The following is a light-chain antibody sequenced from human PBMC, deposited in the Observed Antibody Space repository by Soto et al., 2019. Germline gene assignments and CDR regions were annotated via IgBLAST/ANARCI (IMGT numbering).Light chain of an antibody. CDR2: AAS. V-gene: IGKV1-27*01. CDR1: QGISIY. CDR3: QKYNSAPLT. Sequence: DIQMTQSPSSLSASVGDRVTLTCRASQGISIYLAWYQQQPGKVPKLLIYAASTLRSGVPSRFSGSGSGTDFTLTISSLQPEDVATYYCQKYNSAPLTFGGGTMVEIK. J-gene: IGKJ4*01.